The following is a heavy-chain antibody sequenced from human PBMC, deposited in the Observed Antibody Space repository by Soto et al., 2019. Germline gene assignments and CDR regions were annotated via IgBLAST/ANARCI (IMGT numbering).Heavy chain of an antibody. CDR2: INSDGSST. D-gene: IGHD2-8*02. Sequence: PGGSLRLSKAASGFTSSSYCMHWGRQAPGKGLVWVSRINSDGSSTSYADSVNGRITISSDTAKTTLYLQMNRLTAEDTAAYYCARELAGGYDIWGQGTMGT. CDR1: GFTSSSYC. CDR3: ARELAGGYDI. V-gene: IGHV3-74*01. J-gene: IGHJ3*02.